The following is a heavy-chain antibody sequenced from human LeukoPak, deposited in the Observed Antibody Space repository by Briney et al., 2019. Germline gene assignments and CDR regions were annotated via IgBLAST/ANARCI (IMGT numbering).Heavy chain of an antibody. Sequence: PGGSLRLSCAASGFTFSAYGMSWVRQAPGKGLEWVSTISASGDNTYYADSVKGRFTISRDNSKNTLYLQMSTLRADDTAVYYCAKDYSGGPHFDFWGQGTLITVSS. D-gene: IGHD2-15*01. CDR3: AKDYSGGPHFDF. CDR1: GFTFSAYG. CDR2: ISASGDNT. V-gene: IGHV3-23*01. J-gene: IGHJ4*02.